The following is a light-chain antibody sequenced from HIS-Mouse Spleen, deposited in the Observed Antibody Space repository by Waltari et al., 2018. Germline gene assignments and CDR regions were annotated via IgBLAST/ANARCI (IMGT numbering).Light chain of an antibody. Sequence: QSALTQPASVSGSPGQSITISCTGTSRQVGGCNYVPWYQQHPGKAPKLMIYEVSNRPSGVSNRFSGSKSGKTASLTISGLQAEDEADYYCSSYTSSSTLLYVFGTGTKVTVL. CDR3: SSYTSSSTLLYV. J-gene: IGLJ1*01. CDR1: SRQVGGCNY. CDR2: EVS. V-gene: IGLV2-14*01.